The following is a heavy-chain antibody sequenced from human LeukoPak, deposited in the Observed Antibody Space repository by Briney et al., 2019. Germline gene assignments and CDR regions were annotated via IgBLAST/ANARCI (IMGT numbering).Heavy chain of an antibody. CDR2: IKSKTDGGTT. Sequence: PGGSLRISCAASGFTFSNAWMNWVRQAPGKGLEWVGRIKSKTDGGTTDYAAPVKGRFTISRDDSKNTLYLQMNSLKTEDTAVYYCTTPYYDFWSGYIPYGMDVWGQGTTVTVSS. CDR1: GFTFSNAW. CDR3: TTPYYDFWSGYIPYGMDV. J-gene: IGHJ6*02. V-gene: IGHV3-15*07. D-gene: IGHD3-3*01.